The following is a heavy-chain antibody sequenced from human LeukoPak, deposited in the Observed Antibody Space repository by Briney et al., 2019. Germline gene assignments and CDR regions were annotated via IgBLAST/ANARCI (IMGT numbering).Heavy chain of an antibody. Sequence: GGSPRLSCAASGFTFSSYSMNWVRQAPGKGLEGVSSISSSSSYIYYADSVKGRFTISRDNAKNSLYLQMNSLRAEDTAVYYCARYYYDSSGPDYWGQGTLVTVSS. CDR1: GFTFSSYS. CDR2: ISSSSSYI. V-gene: IGHV3-21*01. CDR3: ARYYYDSSGPDY. J-gene: IGHJ4*02. D-gene: IGHD3-22*01.